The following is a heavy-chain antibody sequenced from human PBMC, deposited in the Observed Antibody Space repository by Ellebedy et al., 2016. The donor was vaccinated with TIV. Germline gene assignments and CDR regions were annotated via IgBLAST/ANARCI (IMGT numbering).Heavy chain of an antibody. D-gene: IGHD6-19*01. CDR3: ARGGEQWPTSP. Sequence: GGSLRLSCAASGFTFDDYGMSWVRQAPGKGLEWVSGINWNGGSTGYADSVKGRFTISRDNAKNSLYLQMNSLRAEDTAVYYCARGGEQWPTSPWGQGMLVTVSS. V-gene: IGHV3-20*04. CDR1: GFTFDDYG. J-gene: IGHJ5*02. CDR2: INWNGGST.